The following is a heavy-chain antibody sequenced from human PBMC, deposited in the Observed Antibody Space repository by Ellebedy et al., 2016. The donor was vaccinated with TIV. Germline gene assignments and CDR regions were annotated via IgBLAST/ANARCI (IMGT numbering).Heavy chain of an antibody. Sequence: GGSLRLXXAASGFTFSSYWMHWVRQAPGKGLVWVSRISSDGSTTVYADSVKGRFTISRDNAKNTLYLQMNSLRAEDTAVYSCARVGQKWELNYWGQGTLVTVSS. D-gene: IGHD1-26*01. V-gene: IGHV3-74*01. CDR1: GFTFSSYW. CDR3: ARVGQKWELNY. J-gene: IGHJ4*02. CDR2: ISSDGSTT.